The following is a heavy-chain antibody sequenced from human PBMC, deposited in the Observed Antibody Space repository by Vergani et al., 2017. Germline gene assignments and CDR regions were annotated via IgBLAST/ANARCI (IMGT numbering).Heavy chain of an antibody. CDR1: GYTFTSYY. V-gene: IGHV1-46*01. CDR2: INPSGGST. Sequence: QVQLVQSGAEVKKPGASVKVSCKASGYTFTSYYMHWVRQAPGQGLEWMGIINPSGGSTSYAQKFQGRVTMTRDTSTSTVYMELSSLRSEDTAVYYCARHRRSSGSYTGAFDIWGQGTMVTVSS. CDR3: ARHRRSSGSYTGAFDI. D-gene: IGHD3-10*01. J-gene: IGHJ3*02.